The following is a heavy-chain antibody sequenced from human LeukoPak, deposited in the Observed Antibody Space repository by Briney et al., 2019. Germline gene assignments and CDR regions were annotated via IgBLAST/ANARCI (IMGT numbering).Heavy chain of an antibody. D-gene: IGHD2-21*02. V-gene: IGHV1-46*01. CDR3: ARRCGGDCYSLDAFDI. J-gene: IGHJ3*02. CDR1: GYTFTGYY. CDR2: INPSGGST. Sequence: GASVKVSCKASGYTFTGYYIHWVRQAPGQGLEWMGIINPSGGSTSYAQKFQGRVTMTRDTSTSTVYMELSSLRSEDTAVYYCARRCGGDCYSLDAFDIWGQGTMVTVSS.